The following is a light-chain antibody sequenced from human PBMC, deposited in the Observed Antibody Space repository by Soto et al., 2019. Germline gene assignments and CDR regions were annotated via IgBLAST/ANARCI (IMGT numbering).Light chain of an antibody. Sequence: QSALTQPASVSGSPGPSVTISCTGTSSEVGGYNYVSWYQQHPGKAPKLMIYEVSNRPSGVSNRFSGSKSGNTASLTISGLQAEDEADYYCSSYTSGSTWVFGGGTKLTVL. V-gene: IGLV2-14*01. J-gene: IGLJ3*02. CDR3: SSYTSGSTWV. CDR2: EVS. CDR1: SSEVGGYNY.